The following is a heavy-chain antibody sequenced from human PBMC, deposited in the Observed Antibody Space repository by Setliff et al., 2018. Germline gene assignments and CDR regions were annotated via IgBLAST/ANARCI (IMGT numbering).Heavy chain of an antibody. CDR3: AALDWGENFYNVDV. CDR1: GFTISGYA. Sequence: GESLKISCVGSGFTISGYAMTWVRQVPGKGLEWISSIKDSDYSTYYADSVKGRFTISRDNSKNTLYLQMVSLRGEDTGVYFCAALDWGENFYNVDVWGKGTTVTVSS. CDR2: IKDSDYST. V-gene: IGHV3-23*05. D-gene: IGHD7-27*01. J-gene: IGHJ6*03.